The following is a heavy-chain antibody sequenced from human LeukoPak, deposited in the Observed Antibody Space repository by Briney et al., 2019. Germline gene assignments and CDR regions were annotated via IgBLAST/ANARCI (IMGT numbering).Heavy chain of an antibody. CDR2: IYYSGST. CDR1: GGSISSSSYY. CDR3: ARHTTYYDSSGYYRYFDY. J-gene: IGHJ4*02. Sequence: SETLSLTCTVSGGSISSSSYYWGWIRQPPGKGLEWIGSIYYSGSTYYNPSLKSRVTISVDTSKNQFSLKLSSVTAADPAVYYCARHTTYYDSSGYYRYFDYWGQGTLVTVSS. D-gene: IGHD3-22*01. V-gene: IGHV4-39*01.